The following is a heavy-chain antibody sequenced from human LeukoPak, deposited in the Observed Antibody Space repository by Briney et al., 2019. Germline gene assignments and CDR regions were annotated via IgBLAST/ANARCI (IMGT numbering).Heavy chain of an antibody. CDR1: GGSISSHY. CDR2: IYYSGST. CDR3: ARAYYDFWSGYPSHYFDY. V-gene: IGHV4-59*11. D-gene: IGHD3-3*01. J-gene: IGHJ4*02. Sequence: PAETLSLTCTVSGGSISSHYWSWIRQPPGKALEWIGYIYYSGSTNYNASLKSRVTISVDTSKNQFSLKLSSVTAADTAVYYCARAYYDFWSGYPSHYFDYWGQGTLVTVSS.